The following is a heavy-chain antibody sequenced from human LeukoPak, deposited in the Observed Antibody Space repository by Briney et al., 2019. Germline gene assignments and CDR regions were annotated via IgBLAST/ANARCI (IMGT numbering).Heavy chain of an antibody. CDR2: ISSSGSTI. V-gene: IGHV3-11*01. Sequence: PGGSLRLSCAASGFTFSDYYMSWIRQAPGKGLEWVSYISSSGSTIYYADSVKGRFTISRDNAKNSLYLQMNSLRAEDTAVYYCVAANRDGYNEDWGQGTLVTVSS. J-gene: IGHJ4*02. CDR1: GFTFSDYY. D-gene: IGHD5-24*01. CDR3: VAANRDGYNED.